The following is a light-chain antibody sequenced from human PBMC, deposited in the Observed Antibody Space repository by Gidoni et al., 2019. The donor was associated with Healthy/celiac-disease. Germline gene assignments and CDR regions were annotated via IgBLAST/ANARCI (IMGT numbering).Light chain of an antibody. CDR1: QGIRND. Sequence: AIQMTQSPPSLSATVADRVTITCRASQGIRNDLGWYQQKPGKAPKLLIYAASSLQSGVPSRFSGSGSGTDFTLTISSLQPEDFATYYCLQDYNYPRTFGQGTKVEIK. CDR2: AAS. J-gene: IGKJ1*01. V-gene: IGKV1-6*01. CDR3: LQDYNYPRT.